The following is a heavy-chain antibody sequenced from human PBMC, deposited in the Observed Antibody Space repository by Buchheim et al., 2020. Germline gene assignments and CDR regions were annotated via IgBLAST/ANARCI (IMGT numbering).Heavy chain of an antibody. J-gene: IGHJ4*02. D-gene: IGHD3-10*01. Sequence: EVQLVESGGGLVQPGGSLRLSCVASGFTFRSYWMHWVRQVPGKGLVWVSRINSDGSTTTYADSVKGRFTISSDNAKNTLHLQMNSLRAEDTAVYHCTRDADHYYGSGNQDYWGQGTL. CDR1: GFTFRSYW. CDR2: INSDGSTT. V-gene: IGHV3-74*01. CDR3: TRDADHYYGSGNQDY.